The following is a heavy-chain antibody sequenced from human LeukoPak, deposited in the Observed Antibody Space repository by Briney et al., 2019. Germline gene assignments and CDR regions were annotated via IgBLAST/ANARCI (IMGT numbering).Heavy chain of an antibody. V-gene: IGHV5-51*01. CDR3: ARHPSGWPRLSSFDP. D-gene: IGHD6-19*01. CDR1: GYSFTNYW. Sequence: GESLKISCKGSGYSFTNYWITWVRQVPGKGLEWMGIILPRDSDTRYSPSFQGQVTISADKSVSTAYLQWNRLKASDTAMYYCARHPSGWPRLSSFDPWGQGTLVTVSS. CDR2: ILPRDSDT. J-gene: IGHJ5*02.